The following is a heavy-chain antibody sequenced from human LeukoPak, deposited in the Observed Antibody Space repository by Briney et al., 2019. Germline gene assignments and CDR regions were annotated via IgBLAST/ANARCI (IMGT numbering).Heavy chain of an antibody. V-gene: IGHV3-30*18. J-gene: IGHJ3*02. CDR2: ISYDRSNK. CDR1: GFTFSSYG. CDR3: AKDQVISGSEASDI. Sequence: GGSLRLSCAASGFTFSSYGMHWVRQAPGKGLEWVAVISYDRSNKYYADSVKGRFTISRDNSKNTLYVQMNSLRAEDTAVYYCAKDQVISGSEASDIWGQGTMVTVSS. D-gene: IGHD2-21*01.